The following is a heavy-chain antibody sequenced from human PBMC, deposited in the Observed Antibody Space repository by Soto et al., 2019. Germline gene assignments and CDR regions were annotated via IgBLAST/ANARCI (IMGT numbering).Heavy chain of an antibody. Sequence: ESGGGVVQPGRSLRLSCAASGFTFSSYGMHWVRQAPGKGLEWVAVIWYDGSNKYYADSVKGRFTISRDNSKNTLYLQMNSLRAEDTAVYYCASNTRHFDYWGQGTLVTVSS. CDR1: GFTFSSYG. V-gene: IGHV3-33*01. CDR2: IWYDGSNK. CDR3: ASNTRHFDY. D-gene: IGHD3-3*01. J-gene: IGHJ4*02.